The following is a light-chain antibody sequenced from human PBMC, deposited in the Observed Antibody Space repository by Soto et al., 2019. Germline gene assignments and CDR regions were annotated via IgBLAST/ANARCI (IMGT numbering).Light chain of an antibody. CDR1: QSISSW. J-gene: IGKJ1*01. CDR3: QQYNSYST. V-gene: IGKV1-5*03. CDR2: KAS. Sequence: DIQMTQSPSTLSASVGDRVTITCRASQSISSWLAWYQQKPGRAPKLLIYKASSLESGVPSRFSGSGSGTEFTLTISXLQPDDFATYYCQQYNSYSTFGQGTKVDIK.